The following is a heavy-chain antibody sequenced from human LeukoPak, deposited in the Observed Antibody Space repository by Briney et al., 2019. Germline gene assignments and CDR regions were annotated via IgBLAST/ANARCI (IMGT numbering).Heavy chain of an antibody. V-gene: IGHV3-21*01. CDR1: GFTFSTFT. CDR2: ISSNSTYI. D-gene: IGHD4-23*01. Sequence: PGGSLRLSCAASGFTFSTFTMNWVRQAPGKGLEWVAFISSNSTYIFYADSVRGRFTISRDNAKNSLYLQMNSLSAEDTAVHYCARMTTVVTTEYDAFDIWGQGTMVTVSS. CDR3: ARMTTVVTTEYDAFDI. J-gene: IGHJ3*02.